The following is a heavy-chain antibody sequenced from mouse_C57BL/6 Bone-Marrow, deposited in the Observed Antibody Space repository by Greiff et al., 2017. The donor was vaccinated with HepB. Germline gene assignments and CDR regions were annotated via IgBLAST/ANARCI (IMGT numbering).Heavy chain of an antibody. CDR2: ISSGSSTI. CDR1: GFTFSDYG. J-gene: IGHJ4*01. D-gene: IGHD2-10*01. V-gene: IGHV5-17*01. CDR3: ARVLLSYYYAMDY. Sequence: EVKLMESGGGLVKPGGSLKLSCAASGFTFSDYGMHWVRQAPEKGLEWVAYISSGSSTIYYADTVKGRFTISRDNAKNTLFLQMTSLRSEDTAMYYCARVLLSYYYAMDYWGQGTSVTVSS.